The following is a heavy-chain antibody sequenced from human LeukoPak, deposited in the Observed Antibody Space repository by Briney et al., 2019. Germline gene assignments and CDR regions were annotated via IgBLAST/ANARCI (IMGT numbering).Heavy chain of an antibody. CDR3: ARENWFKFDY. J-gene: IGHJ4*02. CDR2: ISSSSDAI. D-gene: IGHD3-10*01. CDR1: GFTFNTYS. V-gene: IGHV3-48*02. Sequence: PGGSLRLSCAASGFTFNTYSMTWVRQAPGKGLEWLSYISSSSDAIWYADSVKGRFTVSRDNAKNSLYLHMNSLRDEDTAVYYCARENWFKFDYWGQGGLVTVPS.